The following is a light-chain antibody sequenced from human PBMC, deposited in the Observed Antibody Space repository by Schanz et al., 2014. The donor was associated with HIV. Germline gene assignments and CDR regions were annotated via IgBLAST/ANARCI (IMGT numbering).Light chain of an antibody. V-gene: IGKV3-20*01. CDR2: NAI. CDR3: QQYNNWPPWT. Sequence: IVLTQSPGTLSLSPGEGATLSCRASQSVDSGYLAWYQQKPGQAPRLLIYNAISRATGIPDRFSGGGSGTEFTLTISSLQSEDFAVYYCQQYNNWPPWTFGQGTKVEIK. J-gene: IGKJ1*01. CDR1: QSVDSGY.